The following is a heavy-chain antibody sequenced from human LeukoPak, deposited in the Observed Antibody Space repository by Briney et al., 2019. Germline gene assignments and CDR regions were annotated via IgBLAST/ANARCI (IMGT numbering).Heavy chain of an antibody. J-gene: IGHJ4*02. Sequence: GGSLRLSCGASGFSVTHYLMRWVRPAPEKGLAWVSGISGSGSLKHYADSVKGRFAIFRERSQTTLSLHMTNLRAEDTALYYCTNDSFKIRGVIHAHYIEFSGQGIMVTASS. D-gene: IGHD3-10*01. CDR2: ISGSGSLK. V-gene: IGHV3-23*01. CDR3: TNDSFKIRGVIHAHYIEF. CDR1: GFSVTHYL.